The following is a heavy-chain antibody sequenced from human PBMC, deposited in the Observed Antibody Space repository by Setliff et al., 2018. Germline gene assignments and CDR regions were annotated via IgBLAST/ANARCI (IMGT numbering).Heavy chain of an antibody. J-gene: IGHJ4*02. CDR2: ISSHSNTI. CDR3: ARGSLSRQWLVGPENDFDY. V-gene: IGHV3-48*01. Sequence: GGSLRLSCAASGFTFDIYSMSWVRQAPGKGLEWVSYISSHSNTIWYADSVKGRFTISRDNSKNTLYLQMNSLRAEDTAVYYCARGSLSRQWLVGPENDFDYWGQGTLVTVSS. D-gene: IGHD6-19*01. CDR1: GFTFDIYS.